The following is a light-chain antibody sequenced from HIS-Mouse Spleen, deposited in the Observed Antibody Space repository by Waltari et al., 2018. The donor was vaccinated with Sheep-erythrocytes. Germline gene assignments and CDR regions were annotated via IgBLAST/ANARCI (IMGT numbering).Light chain of an antibody. Sequence: QAVLTQPSSLSASPGASASPTCPLPSGLNVGNYRLHWYPQKPGSPPQYLLRYKSDSDKQQGSGVPSRFSGSKDASANAGILLISGLQSEDEADYYCMIWHSSAWVFGGGTKLTVL. CDR1: SGLNVGNYR. CDR3: MIWHSSAWV. CDR2: YKSDSDK. V-gene: IGLV5-45*03. J-gene: IGLJ3*02.